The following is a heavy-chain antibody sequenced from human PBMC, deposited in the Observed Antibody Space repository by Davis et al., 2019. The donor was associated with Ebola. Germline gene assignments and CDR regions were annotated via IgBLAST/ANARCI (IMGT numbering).Heavy chain of an antibody. Sequence: SETLSLTCTVSGGSISSSSYYWGWIRQPPGKGLEWIGSIYHSGSTNYNPSLKSRVTISVDKSKNQFSLKLSSVTAADTAVYYCVRGGYCSSTSCYGYYYYGMDVWGQGTTVTVSS. CDR3: VRGGYCSSTSCYGYYYYGMDV. CDR1: GGSISSSSYY. D-gene: IGHD2-2*01. J-gene: IGHJ6*02. CDR2: IYHSGST. V-gene: IGHV4-39*07.